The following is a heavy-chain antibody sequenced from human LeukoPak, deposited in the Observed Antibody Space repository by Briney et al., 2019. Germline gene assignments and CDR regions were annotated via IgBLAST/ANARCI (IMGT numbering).Heavy chain of an antibody. CDR3: ARAVQVTTGGLFDY. D-gene: IGHD4-17*01. J-gene: IGHJ4*02. CDR1: GYTFTSYA. CDR2: IIPIFDTA. Sequence: GASVKVSCKASGYTFTSYAMNWVRQAPGQGLEWMGGIIPIFDTANYAQKFQGRVTITADKSTSTAYMELSSLRSEDTAVYYCARAVQVTTGGLFDYWGQGTLVTVSS. V-gene: IGHV1-69*06.